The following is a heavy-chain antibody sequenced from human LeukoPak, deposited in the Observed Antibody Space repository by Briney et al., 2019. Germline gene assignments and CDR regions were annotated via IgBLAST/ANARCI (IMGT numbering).Heavy chain of an antibody. CDR1: GYTFTSYG. D-gene: IGHD4-17*01. CDR3: ARGSRVTTLGKVWFDP. CDR2: ISAYNGNT. Sequence: ASVKVSCKASGYTFTSYGISWVRQAPGQGLEWMGWISAYNGNTNYAQKLQGRVTMTTDTSTSTAYMELRSLRSDDTAVHYCARGSRVTTLGKVWFDPWGQGTLVTVSS. V-gene: IGHV1-18*01. J-gene: IGHJ5*02.